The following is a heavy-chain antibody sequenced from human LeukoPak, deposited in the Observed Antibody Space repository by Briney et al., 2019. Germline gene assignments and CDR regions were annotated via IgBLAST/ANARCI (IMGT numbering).Heavy chain of an antibody. D-gene: IGHD2-2*01. CDR1: GFTFSVHS. V-gene: IGHV3-21*01. J-gene: IGHJ4*02. CDR3: ATSWGFDS. Sequence: GGSLRLSCAASGFTFSVHSMNWVRQAPGKGLEWVSHISSTSSYIYYADSVKGRFTISRDNAKNSLYLQMNSLGAEDTAVYYCATSWGFDSWGQGTQVTVSS. CDR2: ISSTSSYI.